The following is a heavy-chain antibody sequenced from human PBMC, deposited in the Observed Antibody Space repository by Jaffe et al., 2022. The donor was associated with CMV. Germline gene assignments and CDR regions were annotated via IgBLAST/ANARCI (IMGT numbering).Heavy chain of an antibody. J-gene: IGHJ5*02. CDR1: GYTFTSYY. V-gene: IGHV1-46*01. Sequence: QVQLVQSGAEVKKPGASVKVSCKASGYTFTSYYMHWVRQAPGQGLEWMGIINPSGGSTSYAQKFQGRVTMTRDTSTSTVYMELSSLRSEDTAVYYCARDTAGSGTSPKEFDPWGQGTLVTVSS. D-gene: IGHD3-10*01. CDR3: ARDTAGSGTSPKEFDP. CDR2: INPSGGST.